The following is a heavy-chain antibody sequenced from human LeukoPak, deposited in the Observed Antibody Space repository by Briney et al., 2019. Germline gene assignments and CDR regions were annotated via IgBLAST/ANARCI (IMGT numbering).Heavy chain of an antibody. CDR2: IYYSGST. Sequence: SETLSLTCTVSGGSISSYYWSWIRQPPGKGLEWIGYIYYSGSTNYNPSLKSRVTISVDTSKNQFSLKLSSVTAADTAVYYCARHGIWRPYPYFDYWGQGTLVTVSS. CDR3: ARHGIWRPYPYFDY. CDR1: GGSISSYY. D-gene: IGHD1-14*01. J-gene: IGHJ4*02. V-gene: IGHV4-59*08.